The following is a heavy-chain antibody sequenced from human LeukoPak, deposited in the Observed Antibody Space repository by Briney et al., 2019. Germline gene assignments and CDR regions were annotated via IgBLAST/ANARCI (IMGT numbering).Heavy chain of an antibody. V-gene: IGHV1-69*13. CDR1: GGTFSSYA. J-gene: IGHJ5*02. Sequence: ASVKVSCKASGGTFSSYAISWVRQAPGQGLEWMGGIIPIFGTANYAQKFQGRVTITADESTSTAYMELSSLSSEDTAVYYCARDIGRIAAAGRGGSAPWGQGTLVTVSS. CDR2: IIPIFGTA. CDR3: ARDIGRIAAAGRGGSAP. D-gene: IGHD6-13*01.